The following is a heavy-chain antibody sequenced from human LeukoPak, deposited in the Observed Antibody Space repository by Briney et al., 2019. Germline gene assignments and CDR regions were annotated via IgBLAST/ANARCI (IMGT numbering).Heavy chain of an antibody. D-gene: IGHD6-13*01. V-gene: IGHV3-30*04. CDR3: ASGYSSSWYRDY. CDR1: GFTFSSYA. CDR2: ISYDGSNK. J-gene: IGHJ4*02. Sequence: PGGSLRLSCAASGFTFSSYAMHWVRQAPGKGLEWVAVISYDGSNKYYADPVKGRFTISRDNSKNTLYLQMNSLRAEDTAVYYCASGYSSSWYRDYWGQGTLVTVSS.